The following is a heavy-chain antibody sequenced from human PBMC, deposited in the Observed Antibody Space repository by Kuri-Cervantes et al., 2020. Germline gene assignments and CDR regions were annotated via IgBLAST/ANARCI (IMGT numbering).Heavy chain of an antibody. J-gene: IGHJ4*02. CDR2: IYYSGST. CDR1: GGSISSSSYY. Sequence: SETLSLTCTVSGGSISSSSYYWGWLRQPPGKGLEWMGSIYYSGSTYYNSSLKSRVTISVDTSKNQFSLKLSSVTAADTAVYYCARHPPYISPAQGAYDYWGQGTLVTVSS. D-gene: IGHD6-13*01. CDR3: ARHPPYISPAQGAYDY. V-gene: IGHV4-39*01.